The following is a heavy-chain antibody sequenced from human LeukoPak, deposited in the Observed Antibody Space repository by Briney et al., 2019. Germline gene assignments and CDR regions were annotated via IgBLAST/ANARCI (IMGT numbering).Heavy chain of an antibody. CDR2: ISGSGGST. D-gene: IGHD3-10*01. V-gene: IGHV3-23*01. CDR3: AKDQGQGRTPLLNFDY. J-gene: IGHJ4*02. Sequence: GGSLRLSCAASGFTFSSYSMNWVRQAPGKGLEWVSAISGSGGSTYYADSVKGRFTISRDNSKNTLYLQMNSLRAEDTAVYYCAKDQGQGRTPLLNFDYWGQGTLVTVSS. CDR1: GFTFSSYS.